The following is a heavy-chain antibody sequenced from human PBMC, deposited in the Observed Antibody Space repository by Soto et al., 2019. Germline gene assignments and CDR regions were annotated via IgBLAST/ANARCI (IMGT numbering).Heavy chain of an antibody. V-gene: IGHV3-23*01. CDR1: GFTFSSYA. CDR2: VSATGDNS. CDR3: AKGPSSMTTRYFDS. J-gene: IGHJ4*02. D-gene: IGHD4-17*01. Sequence: PGGSLRLSCGASGFTFSSYAMSWVRQAPGGGLEWVSVVSATGDNSNYEDSVRGRFTISRDNSKSALFLQMSGLRAEDTAVYYCAKGPSSMTTRYFDSWGQRTLVTVSS.